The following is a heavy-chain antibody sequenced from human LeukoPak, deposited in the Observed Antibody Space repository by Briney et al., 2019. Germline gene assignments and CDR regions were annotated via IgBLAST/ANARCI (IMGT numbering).Heavy chain of an antibody. CDR1: GGSFSGYY. D-gene: IGHD6-19*01. J-gene: IGHJ6*03. CDR2: IYYSGST. V-gene: IGHV4-34*09. CDR3: ARAPVAGTNYYYYYYMDV. Sequence: SETLSLTCAVYGGSFSGYYWSWIRQPPGKGLEWIGYIYYSGSTYYNPSLKSRVTISVDTSKNQFSLKLSSVTAADTAVYYCARAPVAGTNYYYYYYMDVWGKGTTVTVSS.